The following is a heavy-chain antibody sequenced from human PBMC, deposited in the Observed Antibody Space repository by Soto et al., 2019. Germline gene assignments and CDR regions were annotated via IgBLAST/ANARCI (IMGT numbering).Heavy chain of an antibody. J-gene: IGHJ6*02. V-gene: IGHV3-30*18. CDR1: GFTFSSYG. CDR2: ISYDGSYQ. Sequence: GGSLRLSCAASGFTFSSYGMHWVRQAPGKGLEWVAVISYDGSYQYYADSVKGRFTISRDSSKNTLYLQMTSLRTEDTAVYYCAKTPSRSGTSSYYYYGMDVWGLGTTVTVS. CDR3: AKTPSRSGTSSYYYYGMDV. D-gene: IGHD3-10*01.